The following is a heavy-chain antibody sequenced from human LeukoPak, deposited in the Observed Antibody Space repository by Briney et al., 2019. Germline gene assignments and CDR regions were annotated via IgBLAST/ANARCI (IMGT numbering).Heavy chain of an antibody. V-gene: IGHV1-18*01. CDR3: ARFSITIFGVGDY. J-gene: IGHJ4*02. CDR2: ISAYNGNT. CDR1: GYTFTSYG. Sequence: WASVKVSCKASGYTFTSYGISWVRQAPGQGLEWMGWISAYNGNTNYAQKLQGRVTTTTDTSTSTAYMELGSLRSDDTAVYYCARFSITIFGVGDYWGQGTLVTVSS. D-gene: IGHD3-3*01.